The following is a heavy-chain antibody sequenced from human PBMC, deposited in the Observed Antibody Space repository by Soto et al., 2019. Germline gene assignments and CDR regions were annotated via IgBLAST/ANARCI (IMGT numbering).Heavy chain of an antibody. D-gene: IGHD2-2*02. Sequence: SAKVPSNASEGTFSSYAITWVRQAPGQGLEWMGGIIPIFGTANYAQKFQGRVTITADESTSTDYMELSSLRSEDTAVYYCARSLVLVPAAIYYYYGMDVSAQGTTVTVSS. CDR1: EGTFSSYA. V-gene: IGHV1-69*13. J-gene: IGHJ6*02. CDR3: ARSLVLVPAAIYYYYGMDV. CDR2: IIPIFGTA.